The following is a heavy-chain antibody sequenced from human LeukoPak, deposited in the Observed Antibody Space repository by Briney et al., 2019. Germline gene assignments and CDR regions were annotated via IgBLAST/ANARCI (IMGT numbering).Heavy chain of an antibody. D-gene: IGHD3-10*01. CDR3: VRERFHGSGAPKFDY. CDR2: VSSSSHSI. Sequence: GGSLRLSCAASGFTFSSYTMNWVRQAPGKGLGWVSSVSSSSHSIYFADSVKGRFTISRDNAKNSLFLQMNSLRVDDTAVYYCVRERFHGSGAPKFDYWGQGSLVTVSS. J-gene: IGHJ4*02. V-gene: IGHV3-21*01. CDR1: GFTFSSYT.